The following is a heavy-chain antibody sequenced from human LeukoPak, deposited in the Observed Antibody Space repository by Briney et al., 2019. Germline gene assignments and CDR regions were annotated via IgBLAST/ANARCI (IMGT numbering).Heavy chain of an antibody. Sequence: PSETLSLTCAVSGXSISSNNVWSWVRQSPAKGLEWIGEIYHTGITNYMPSLKRRVTISVDKSKNQFSLKLTSVTAADTAVYYCATEGRSRSSGGTTWGQGILVTVSS. D-gene: IGHD6-25*01. CDR2: IYHTGIT. CDR1: GXSISSNNV. CDR3: ATEGRSRSSGGTT. J-gene: IGHJ5*02. V-gene: IGHV4-4*02.